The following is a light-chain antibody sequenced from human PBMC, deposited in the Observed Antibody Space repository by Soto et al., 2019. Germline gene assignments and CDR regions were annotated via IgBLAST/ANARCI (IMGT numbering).Light chain of an antibody. J-gene: IGKJ1*01. V-gene: IGKV2-28*01. CDR3: MQALQTPVT. Sequence: DVVLTQSPLSLPVTPGEPASISCRSSQSLLHSDGYNYLDWYLQKPGQSPQLLIYLGSNRASGVPDRFSGSGSGTEFTLRISRVEAEDAGLYYCMQALQTPVTFGQGTKVEIK. CDR1: QSLLHSDGYNY. CDR2: LGS.